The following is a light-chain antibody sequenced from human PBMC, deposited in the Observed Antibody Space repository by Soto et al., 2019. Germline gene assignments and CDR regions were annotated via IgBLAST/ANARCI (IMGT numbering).Light chain of an antibody. J-gene: IGKJ5*01. Sequence: DIQMTQSPASLFASLGDRVTIKCRASQQFTSYVNWYQQKDGKAPKLLISDGSTLQSGVPSRFSGSGSGTDFTLSISSVQPEDFATYFCQQSYMDPITFGQRTRLEIK. CDR2: DGS. CDR3: QQSYMDPIT. V-gene: IGKV1-39*01. CDR1: QQFTSY.